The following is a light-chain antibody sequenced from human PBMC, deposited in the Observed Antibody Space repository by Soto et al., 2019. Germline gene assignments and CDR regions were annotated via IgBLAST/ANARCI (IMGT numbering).Light chain of an antibody. CDR3: CAYAGAFVYV. J-gene: IGLJ1*01. CDR1: STDVGGYNY. Sequence: QSALTQPRSVSGSPGQSVTISRAGTSTDVGGYNYVSWYQCHPGKAPKLVIYDITERPSGVPDRFSGSKSGNTASLTISGLQADDEADYYCCAYAGAFVYVFGTGTKVTVL. V-gene: IGLV2-11*01. CDR2: DIT.